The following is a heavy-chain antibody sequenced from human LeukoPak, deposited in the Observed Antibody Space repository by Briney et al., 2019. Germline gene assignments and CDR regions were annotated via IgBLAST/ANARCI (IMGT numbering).Heavy chain of an antibody. CDR3: ARVRVIYGMDV. CDR2: ISSSSSYI. D-gene: IGHD3-22*01. Sequence: GGSLRLSCAASGFTFSSYSMNWVRQAPGKGLEWVSSISSSSSYIYYADSVKGRFTISRDNAENSLYLQMNSLRAEDTAVYYCARVRVIYGMDVWGQGTTVTVSS. CDR1: GFTFSSYS. V-gene: IGHV3-21*01. J-gene: IGHJ6*02.